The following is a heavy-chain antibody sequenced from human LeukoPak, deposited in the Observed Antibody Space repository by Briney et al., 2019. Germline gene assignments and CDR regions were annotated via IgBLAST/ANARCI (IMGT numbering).Heavy chain of an antibody. D-gene: IGHD5-18*01. Sequence: PSETLSLTCTVSGDSISSYYWSWIRQPPGKGLEWIGRIYTSGSTNYNPSLKSRVTMSVDTSKNQFSLKLSSVTAADTAVYYCARYGYSYGPTYFDYWGQGTLVTVSS. J-gene: IGHJ4*02. CDR3: ARYGYSYGPTYFDY. CDR1: GDSISSYY. CDR2: IYTSGST. V-gene: IGHV4-4*07.